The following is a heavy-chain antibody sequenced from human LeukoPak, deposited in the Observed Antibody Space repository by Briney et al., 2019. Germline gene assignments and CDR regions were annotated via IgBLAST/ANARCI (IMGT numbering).Heavy chain of an antibody. Sequence: ASVKISCKASGYTFTGYYMHWVRQAPGQGLEWMGRMNPNSGNTGYAQKFQGRVTMTRNTSISKAYMELSSLRSEDTAVYYCARVATFYYYYYMDVWGKGTTVTVSS. J-gene: IGHJ6*03. CDR1: GYTFTGYY. CDR3: ARVATFYYYYYMDV. CDR2: MNPNSGNT. V-gene: IGHV1-8*02.